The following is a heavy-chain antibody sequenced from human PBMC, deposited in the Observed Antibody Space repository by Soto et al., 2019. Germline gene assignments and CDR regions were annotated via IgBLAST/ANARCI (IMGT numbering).Heavy chain of an antibody. CDR2: ISPDDSKT. CDR3: TKRLRDVSIPGSWFDP. Sequence: LGESLKISCKGSEYSFANQWIGWVRQMPGKGLEWLGIISPDDSKTLYSPSFQGQGTISADKSISTVYLQWSSLKASDTAIYYCTKRLRDVSIPGSWFDPWGQGTLVTVSS. J-gene: IGHJ5*02. CDR1: EYSFANQW. D-gene: IGHD3-10*01. V-gene: IGHV5-51*01.